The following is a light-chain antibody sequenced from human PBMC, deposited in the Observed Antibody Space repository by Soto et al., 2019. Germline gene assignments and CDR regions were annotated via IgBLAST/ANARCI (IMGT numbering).Light chain of an antibody. CDR2: DAS. Sequence: DIPMTRSPASRSARRVGGGETSCRASQSISSRLAWYQQKPGKAPKLLIYDASSLESGVPSRFSGSGSGTEFTLTISSLQSDDFAAYYCQHYNSYSEAFGEGTKVDIK. CDR1: QSISSR. J-gene: IGKJ1*01. CDR3: QHYNSYSEA. V-gene: IGKV1-5*01.